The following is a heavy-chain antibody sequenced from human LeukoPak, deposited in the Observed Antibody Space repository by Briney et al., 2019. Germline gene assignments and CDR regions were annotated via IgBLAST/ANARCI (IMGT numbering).Heavy chain of an antibody. D-gene: IGHD3-10*01. Sequence: GASVKVSCKASGYTFTSYYVHWVRQAPGQGLEWMGIINPSGGSTSYAQKFQGRVTMTRDMSTSTVYMELSSLRSEDTAVYYCARGGAIWFGELLRQNWFDPWGQGTLVTVSS. J-gene: IGHJ5*02. CDR3: ARGGAIWFGELLRQNWFDP. V-gene: IGHV1-46*01. CDR1: GYTFTSYY. CDR2: INPSGGST.